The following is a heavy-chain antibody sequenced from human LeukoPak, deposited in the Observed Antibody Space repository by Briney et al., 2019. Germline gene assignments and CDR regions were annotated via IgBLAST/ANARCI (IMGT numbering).Heavy chain of an antibody. CDR2: IYHSGGT. Sequence: SETLSLTCTVSGYSISSGYYWGWIRQPPGKGLEWIGSIYHSGGTYYNPSLKSRVTISVDTSKNQFSLKLSSVTAADTAVYYCARELLEGVTYYFDYWGQGTLVTVSS. V-gene: IGHV4-38-2*02. J-gene: IGHJ4*02. CDR3: ARELLEGVTYYFDY. CDR1: GYSISSGYY.